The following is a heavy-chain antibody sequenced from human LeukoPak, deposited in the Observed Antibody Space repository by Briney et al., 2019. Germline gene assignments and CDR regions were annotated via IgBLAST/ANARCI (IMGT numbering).Heavy chain of an antibody. CDR3: AKDSRKVLDY. CDR1: GFTFSSYA. Sequence: AGGSLRLSCAASGFTFSSYAMSWVRQAPGKGLEWVPAISGSGGSTYYADSVKGRFTISRDNSKNTLYLQMNSLRAEDTAVYYCAKDSRKVLDYWGQGTLVTVSS. V-gene: IGHV3-23*01. J-gene: IGHJ4*02. CDR2: ISGSGGST.